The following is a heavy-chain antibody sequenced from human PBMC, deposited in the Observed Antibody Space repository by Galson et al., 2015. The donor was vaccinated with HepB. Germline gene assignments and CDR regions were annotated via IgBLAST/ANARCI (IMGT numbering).Heavy chain of an antibody. J-gene: IGHJ4*02. CDR3: ARAAPAGEAIDY. Sequence: SVKVSCKASGGTFNSYAISWGRQAPGQGLEWMGGIIPIFGTANYAQKFQGRVTITADESTSTAYMELSSLRSEDTAVYYCARAAPAGEAIDYWGQGTLVTVSS. CDR1: GGTFNSYA. D-gene: IGHD6-13*01. CDR2: IIPIFGTA. V-gene: IGHV1-69*13.